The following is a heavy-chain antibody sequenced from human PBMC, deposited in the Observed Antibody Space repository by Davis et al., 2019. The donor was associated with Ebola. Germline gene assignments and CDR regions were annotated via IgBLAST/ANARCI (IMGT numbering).Heavy chain of an antibody. CDR2: INPSGGST. J-gene: IGHJ4*02. Sequence: ASVKVSCKASGYSFTSYSMHWVRQAPGQGLEWMGIINPSGGSTNYAQKLRGRVTLTSDTSTSTVYMELSSLTSQDTAVYSCARGPADYSDSSGWSWYFDHWGQGTLVTVSS. V-gene: IGHV1-46*04. D-gene: IGHD3-22*01. CDR3: ARGPADYSDSSGWSWYFDH. CDR1: GYSFTSYS.